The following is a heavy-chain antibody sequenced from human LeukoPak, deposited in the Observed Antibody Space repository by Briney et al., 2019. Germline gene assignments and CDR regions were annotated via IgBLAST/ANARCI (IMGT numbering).Heavy chain of an antibody. Sequence: PGGSLRLSCAASGFTFSSYWMSWVRQAPGKGLEWVAHINHDGSEVYYVDSAKGRFTISRDNAKNSLYLQMNSLRGEDSAVYYCARGHYGLDVWGQGTSVTVSS. CDR1: GFTFSSYW. CDR2: INHDGSEV. CDR3: ARGHYGLDV. V-gene: IGHV3-7*01. J-gene: IGHJ6*02.